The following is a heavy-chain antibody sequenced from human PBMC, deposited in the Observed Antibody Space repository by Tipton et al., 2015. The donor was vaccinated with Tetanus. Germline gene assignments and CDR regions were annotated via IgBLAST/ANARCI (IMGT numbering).Heavy chain of an antibody. CDR2: ISYDGSNK. CDR1: GFTFSRYG. CDR3: ARGAYGQFDY. D-gene: IGHD4-17*01. V-gene: IGHV3-30-3*01. Sequence: SLRLSCAASGFTFSRYGLHWVRQAPGKGLEWVAVISYDGSNKRYADSVKGRFTISRDNAKNSLYLQMNSLRAEDTAIYYCARGAYGQFDYWGQGTLVTVSS. J-gene: IGHJ4*02.